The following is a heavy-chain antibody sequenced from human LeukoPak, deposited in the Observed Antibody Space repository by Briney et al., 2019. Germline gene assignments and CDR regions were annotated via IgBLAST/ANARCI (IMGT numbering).Heavy chain of an antibody. CDR3: ARGGGFYGSGTTHFDY. D-gene: IGHD3-10*01. CDR2: IYRSGST. V-gene: IGHV4-30-2*01. CDR1: GGSITSGAHA. Sequence: SETLSLTCAVSGGSITSGAHAWSWIRQPPGKGLEWIGYIYRSGSTSYKPSLKSRLSITIDKSKNQFSLNLRSVTAADTAFYYCARGGGFYGSGTTHFDYWGQGTLATVSS. J-gene: IGHJ4*02.